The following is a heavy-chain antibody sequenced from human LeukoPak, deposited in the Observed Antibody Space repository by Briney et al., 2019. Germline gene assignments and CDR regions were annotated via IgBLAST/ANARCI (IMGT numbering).Heavy chain of an antibody. J-gene: IGHJ4*02. Sequence: SGGSLRLSCAASGFTFSSYWMSWVRQAPGKGLEWVANIKQDGSEKYYVDSVKGRFTISRDNDKNSLFLQMTSLRAEDTAVYYCAIVGGRYSPLGYWGQGTLVTVSS. V-gene: IGHV3-7*01. CDR3: AIVGGRYSPLGY. D-gene: IGHD3-16*02. CDR1: GFTFSSYW. CDR2: IKQDGSEK.